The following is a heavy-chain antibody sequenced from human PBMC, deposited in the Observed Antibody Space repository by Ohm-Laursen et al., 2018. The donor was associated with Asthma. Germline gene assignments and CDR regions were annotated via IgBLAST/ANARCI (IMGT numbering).Heavy chain of an antibody. CDR1: GYRFTSYW. CDR3: ASSSSSRSDYTMDV. Sequence: GESLRISCKASGYRFTSYWIGWVRQMPGKGLEWMGITYPSDSDTRYSPSFQGQVTISADKSISTAYLQWSSLKASDTAMFYCASSSSSRSDYTMDVWGQGTTVTVSS. V-gene: IGHV5-51*01. J-gene: IGHJ6*02. CDR2: TYPSDSDT. D-gene: IGHD2-2*01.